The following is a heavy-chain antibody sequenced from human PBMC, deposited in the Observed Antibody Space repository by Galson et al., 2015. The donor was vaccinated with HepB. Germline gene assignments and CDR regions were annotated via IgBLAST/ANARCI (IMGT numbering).Heavy chain of an antibody. J-gene: IGHJ4*02. CDR1: GFTFSSYS. V-gene: IGHV3-21*01. CDR3: ARDLGSGSPYYFDY. D-gene: IGHD1-26*01. Sequence: SLRLSCAASGFTFSSYSMNWVRQAPGKGLEWVSSISSSSTYIYYADSVKGRFTISRDNAKNSLYLQMSSLRAEDTAVYYCARDLGSGSPYYFDYWGQGTLVTVSS. CDR2: ISSSSTYI.